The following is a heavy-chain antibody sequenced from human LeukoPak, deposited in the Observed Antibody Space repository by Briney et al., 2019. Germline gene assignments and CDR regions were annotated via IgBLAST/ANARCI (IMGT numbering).Heavy chain of an antibody. CDR1: RYTLTELS. J-gene: IGHJ4*02. D-gene: IGHD6-19*01. CDR3: ATKIAVAGPNDFDY. Sequence: ASVNVSCKVSRYTLTELSMHCVRQAPGKGLEWMGGFDPEDGETIYAQKFQVRVTMTEDTSTDTAYMELSSLRSEDTAVYYCATKIAVAGPNDFDYWGQGTLVTVSS. CDR2: FDPEDGET. V-gene: IGHV1-24*01.